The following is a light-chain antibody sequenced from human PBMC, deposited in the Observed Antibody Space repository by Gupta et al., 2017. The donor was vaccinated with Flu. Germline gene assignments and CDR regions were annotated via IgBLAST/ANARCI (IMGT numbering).Light chain of an antibody. Sequence: EFVLTHSPGTLSLSPGDRATLSCRASHGGSSSDWARYQQKPGQAPRLLIDGASSRAAGIPDRGSGSGSGSDFTLTSSRLEPDDSAVYYCQQYGSSHSTFGEGTKVEI. CDR1: HGGSSSD. J-gene: IGKJ4*02. V-gene: IGKV3-20*01. CDR2: GAS. CDR3: QQYGSSHST.